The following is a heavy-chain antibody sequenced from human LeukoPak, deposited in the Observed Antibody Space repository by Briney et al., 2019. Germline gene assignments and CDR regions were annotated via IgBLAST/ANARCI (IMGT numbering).Heavy chain of an antibody. CDR1: GGSISSYY. CDR2: IYYSGST. Sequence: PSETLSLTCTVSGGSISSYYWSWIRQPPGKGLEWIGYIYYSGSTYYNPSFKSRVTISVDTSKNQFSLKLSSVTAADTAVYYCARDLLDSLDYWGQGTLVTVSS. D-gene: IGHD1-1*01. V-gene: IGHV4-59*12. CDR3: ARDLLDSLDY. J-gene: IGHJ4*02.